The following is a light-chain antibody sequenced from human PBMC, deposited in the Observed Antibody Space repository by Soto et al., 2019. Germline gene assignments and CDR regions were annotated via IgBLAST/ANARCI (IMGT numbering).Light chain of an antibody. CDR3: MQALQTTPWT. V-gene: IGKV2-28*01. J-gene: IGKJ1*01. Sequence: DIVMTQSPLSLSVTPGEPASISCRSSQSLLHSNGYNYLDWYLQKPGQSPQLLVYLGSTRASGVPDRFSGSGSGTDFTLKISRVEADDVGVYYCMQALQTTPWTFGQGTRVEIK. CDR1: QSLLHSNGYNY. CDR2: LGS.